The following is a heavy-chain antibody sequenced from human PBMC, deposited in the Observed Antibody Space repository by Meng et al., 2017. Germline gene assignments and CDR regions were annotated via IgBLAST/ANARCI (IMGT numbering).Heavy chain of an antibody. CDR3: ARDEAGET. CDR2: IWYDGSNK. J-gene: IGHJ3*01. Sequence: LTGAASGFTFSSYGMHWVRQAPGKGLEWVAVIWYDGSNKYYADSVKGRFTISGDNSKNTLYLQMNSLRAEDTAVYYCARDEAGETWGQGTMVTVSS. V-gene: IGHV3-33*01. D-gene: IGHD6-13*01. CDR1: GFTFSSYG.